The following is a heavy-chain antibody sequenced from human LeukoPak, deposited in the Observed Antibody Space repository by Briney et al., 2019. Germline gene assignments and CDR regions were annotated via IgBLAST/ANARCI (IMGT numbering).Heavy chain of an antibody. D-gene: IGHD6-19*01. Sequence: SETLSLTCAVYGGSFSGYYWSWIRQPPGKGLEWIGEINHSGSTNYNPSLKSRVTISVDTSKNQFSLKLSSVTAADTAVYYCARGQWLVLLDAFDIWGQGTMVTVSS. CDR3: ARGQWLVLLDAFDI. V-gene: IGHV4-34*01. J-gene: IGHJ3*02. CDR2: INHSGST. CDR1: GGSFSGYY.